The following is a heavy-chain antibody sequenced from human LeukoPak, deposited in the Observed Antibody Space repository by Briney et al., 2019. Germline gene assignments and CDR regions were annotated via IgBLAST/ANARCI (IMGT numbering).Heavy chain of an antibody. CDR3: ARGRRQWLVLGAFDI. V-gene: IGHV1-8*01. CDR1: GYTFTSYD. J-gene: IGHJ3*02. Sequence: ASVKVSCKASGYTFTSYDINWVRQATGQGLEWMGWMNPNSGNTGYAQKFQGRVTMTTNTSISTAYIELSSLRSEDTAVYYCARGRRQWLVLGAFDIWGQGTMVTVSS. CDR2: MNPNSGNT. D-gene: IGHD6-19*01.